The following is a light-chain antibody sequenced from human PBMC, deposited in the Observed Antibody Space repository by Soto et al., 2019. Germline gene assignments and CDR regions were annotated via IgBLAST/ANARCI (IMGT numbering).Light chain of an antibody. CDR2: GAS. Sequence: EIVLTQSQPTLSVSPLERANLXCRASQSVSSNLAWYQQKPGQAPRLLIYGASSRATGIPDRFSGSGSGTDFTLTISRLEPEDFAVYYCQQYGSSSWTFGQGTKVDIK. CDR1: QSVSSN. CDR3: QQYGSSSWT. V-gene: IGKV3-20*01. J-gene: IGKJ1*01.